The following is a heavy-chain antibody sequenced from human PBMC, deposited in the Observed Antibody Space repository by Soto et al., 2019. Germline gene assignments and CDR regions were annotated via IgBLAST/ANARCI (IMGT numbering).Heavy chain of an antibody. D-gene: IGHD2-8*01. Sequence: QITLKESGPTLVKPTQTLTLTCTFSGFSLSTSGVGVGWIRQPPGKALEWLALIYWDDDKRYSPSLKSRLTITKDTSKNQVVLTMTNMDPVDTATYYCAHSRHIVLMRINWFDPWGQGTLSPSPQ. V-gene: IGHV2-5*02. CDR1: GFSLSTSGVG. CDR2: IYWDDDK. J-gene: IGHJ5*02. CDR3: AHSRHIVLMRINWFDP.